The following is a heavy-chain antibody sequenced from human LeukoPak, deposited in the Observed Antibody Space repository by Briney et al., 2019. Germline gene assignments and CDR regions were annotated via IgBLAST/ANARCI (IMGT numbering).Heavy chain of an antibody. CDR1: GFTFSGSA. CDR3: TSYCSGGSCRPGDNYYYYMDV. V-gene: IGHV3-73*01. D-gene: IGHD2-15*01. Sequence: GGSLRLSCAASGFTFSGSAMHWVRQASGKGLEWVGRIRSKANSYATAYAASVKGRFTISRDDSKNTAYLQMNSLKTEDTAVYYCTSYCSGGSCRPGDNYYYYMDVWGKGTTVTVSS. J-gene: IGHJ6*03. CDR2: IRSKANSYAT.